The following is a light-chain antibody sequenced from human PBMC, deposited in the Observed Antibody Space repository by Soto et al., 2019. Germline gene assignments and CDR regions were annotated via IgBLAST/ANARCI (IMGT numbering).Light chain of an antibody. Sequence: QSVLTQPPSXXGXXXXXXXISCTGSSSNIGAGYDVHWYQQLPGTAPKLLIYGNSNRPSGVPDRFSGSKSGTSASLAITGVQAEDEAVYYCQSYASSLSGVVFGGGTKLTVL. CDR3: QSYASSLSGVV. J-gene: IGLJ2*01. CDR1: SSNIGAGYD. CDR2: GNS. V-gene: IGLV1-40*01.